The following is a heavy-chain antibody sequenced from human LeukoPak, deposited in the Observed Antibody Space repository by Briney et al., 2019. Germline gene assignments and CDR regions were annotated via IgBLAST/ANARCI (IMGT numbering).Heavy chain of an antibody. CDR2: ISGGSTST. J-gene: IGHJ4*02. Sequence: GGSLRLSCAASGFTFGSYGVSWVRQAPVKGLEWVSEISGGSTSTHYADSVKGRFIISRDDSKNTLFLQMNSLRAEDTAVYYCAKYYYGSGSYFDYWGQGTLVTVSS. CDR3: AKYYYGSGSYFDY. CDR1: GFTFGSYG. D-gene: IGHD3-10*01. V-gene: IGHV3-23*01.